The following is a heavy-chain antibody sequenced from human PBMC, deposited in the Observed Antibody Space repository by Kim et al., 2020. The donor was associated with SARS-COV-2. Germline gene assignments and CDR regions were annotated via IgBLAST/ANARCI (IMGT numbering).Heavy chain of an antibody. Sequence: SETLSLTCVVSGASISSSSCWSWVRQPPGKGLEWIGEADHSGTTTYNVSLKNRVSILVDKSKNQFSLRLTSVSAADTAVYYCARGVSSAWTLRAWFDPWGQGILVTVS. V-gene: IGHV4-4*02. CDR1: GASISSSSC. J-gene: IGHJ5*02. CDR3: ARGVSSAWTLRAWFDP. CDR2: ADHSGTT. D-gene: IGHD3-22*01.